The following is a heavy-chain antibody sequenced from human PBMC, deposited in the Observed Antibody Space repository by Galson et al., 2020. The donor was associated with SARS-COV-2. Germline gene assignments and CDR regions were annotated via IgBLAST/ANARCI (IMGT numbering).Heavy chain of an antibody. V-gene: IGHV1-46*02. J-gene: IGHJ1*01. CDR1: GYTFNNYY. CDR2: INPRSGGT. Sequence: ASVTVSCTASGYTFNNYYIHWVRQAPGEGLEWMGIINPRSGGTSYAHNFQGSVRVTRDTSTTTVYMELSSLKFEDTAIYYCARDRITFGGAIPCDWGQGTLVTVSS. D-gene: IGHD3-16*01. CDR3: ARDRITFGGAIPCD.